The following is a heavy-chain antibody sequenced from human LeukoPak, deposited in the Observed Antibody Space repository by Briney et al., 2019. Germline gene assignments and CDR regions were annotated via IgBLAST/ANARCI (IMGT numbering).Heavy chain of an antibody. Sequence: PSQTLSLTCTVSGGSISSGVYYWSWIRQHPGKGLEWIGYIYYSGSTHSNPSLKSRVTISADTSKNQFSLNLSSVTAADTAVYYCARHQNYLHFQYWGQGTLVTVSS. V-gene: IGHV4-30-4*08. CDR3: ARHQNYLHFQY. D-gene: IGHD1-7*01. J-gene: IGHJ1*01. CDR2: IYYSGST. CDR1: GGSISSGVYY.